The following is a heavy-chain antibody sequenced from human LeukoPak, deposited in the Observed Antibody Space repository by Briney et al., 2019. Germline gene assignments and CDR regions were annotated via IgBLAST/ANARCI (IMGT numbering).Heavy chain of an antibody. CDR3: ARARRIVVGYAFDI. CDR1: GFTFSSYW. CDR2: IKQDGSEK. Sequence: GGSLRLSCAASGFTFSSYWMSWVRQAPGKGLEWVANIKQDGSEKYYVDSVKGRFTISRDNAKNSLYLQMNSLRAEDTAVYYCARARRIVVGYAFDIWGQGTMVTVSS. J-gene: IGHJ3*02. D-gene: IGHD3-22*01. V-gene: IGHV3-7*01.